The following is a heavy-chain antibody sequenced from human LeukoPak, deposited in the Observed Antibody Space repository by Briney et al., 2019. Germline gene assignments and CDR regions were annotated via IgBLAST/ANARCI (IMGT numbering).Heavy chain of an antibody. V-gene: IGHV3-43*01. J-gene: IGHJ4*02. CDR1: GFTFDDYT. CDR3: ARDLTIFGVVSDDY. Sequence: GGSLRLSCAASGFTFDDYTMHWVRQAPGKGLEWVSLISWNGGRTYYADSVKGRFTISRDNSNNSLYLQMNSLRAEDTAVYYCARDLTIFGVVSDDYWGQGTLVTVSS. D-gene: IGHD3-3*01. CDR2: ISWNGGRT.